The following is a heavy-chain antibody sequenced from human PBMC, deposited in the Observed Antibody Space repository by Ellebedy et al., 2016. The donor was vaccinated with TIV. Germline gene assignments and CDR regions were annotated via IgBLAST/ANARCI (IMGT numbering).Heavy chain of an antibody. D-gene: IGHD3-10*01. CDR3: AKDGFGVYYYYYGMDV. J-gene: IGHJ6*02. Sequence: GESLKISCAASGFTFSSYGMHWVHQAPGKGLEWVAVISYDGSNKYYADSVKGRFTISRDNSKNTLYLQMNSLRAEDTAVYYCAKDGFGVYYYYYGMDVWGQGTTVTVSS. CDR1: GFTFSSYG. CDR2: ISYDGSNK. V-gene: IGHV3-30*18.